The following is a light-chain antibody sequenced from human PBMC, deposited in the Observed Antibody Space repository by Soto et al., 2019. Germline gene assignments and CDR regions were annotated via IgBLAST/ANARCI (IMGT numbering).Light chain of an antibody. J-gene: IGKJ1*01. CDR3: QQYYSAPWM. CDR1: QSVLYSSNNQNY. Sequence: DIVMTQSPDSLAVSLGERATINCKSSQSVLYSSNNQNYLAWYQQKSGQPPKLLIYWASTRESGVPDRFSGSGSGTDFTLTISSLQAKDVAVYYCQQYYSAPWMFGQGTKVEIK. CDR2: WAS. V-gene: IGKV4-1*01.